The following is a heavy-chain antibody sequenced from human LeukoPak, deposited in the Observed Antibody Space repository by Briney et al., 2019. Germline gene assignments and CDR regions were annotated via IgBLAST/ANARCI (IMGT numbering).Heavy chain of an antibody. CDR3: TRAWELRADPKLGFDP. CDR2: IRSKAYGGTT. J-gene: IGHJ5*02. D-gene: IGHD1-26*01. V-gene: IGHV3-49*03. Sequence: GGSLRFSCTAPGFTFGDYAMSWFRQAPRKGLEWVGLIRSKAYGGTTEYAASVKGRFTISRDDSKSIAYLQMNSLKTEDTAVYYCTRAWELRADPKLGFDPWGQGTLVTVSS. CDR1: GFTFGDYA.